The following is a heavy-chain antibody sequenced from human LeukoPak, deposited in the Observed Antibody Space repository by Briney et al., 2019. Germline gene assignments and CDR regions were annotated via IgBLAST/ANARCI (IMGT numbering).Heavy chain of an antibody. CDR1: GYSFTSYW. V-gene: IGHV5-10-1*01. CDR3: ARHGYYGSGSYYSFDY. D-gene: IGHD3-10*01. Sequence: GESLKISCKGSGYSFTSYWIGWVRQMPGKGLEWMGRIDPSDSYTNYSPSFQGHVTISADKSISTAYLQWSSLKASDTAMYYCARHGYYGSGSYYSFDYWGQGTLVTVSS. J-gene: IGHJ4*02. CDR2: IDPSDSYT.